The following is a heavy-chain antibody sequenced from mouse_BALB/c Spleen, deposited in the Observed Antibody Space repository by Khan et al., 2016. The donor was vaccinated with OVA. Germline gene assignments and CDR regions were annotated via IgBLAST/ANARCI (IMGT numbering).Heavy chain of an antibody. Sequence: QVQLKESGPELVRPGTSVRLSCKTSGYIFTNYWIHWVKQRSGQGLEWIARIYPGTGNTYYTEKFKDKATLTADNSSSTAYLLISSLKSEDASVFVCAREEALYYFDYWGQGTTVTVSS. CDR2: IYPGTGNT. J-gene: IGHJ2*01. V-gene: IGHV1-76*01. CDR1: GYIFTNYW. CDR3: AREEALYYFDY. D-gene: IGHD3-2*02.